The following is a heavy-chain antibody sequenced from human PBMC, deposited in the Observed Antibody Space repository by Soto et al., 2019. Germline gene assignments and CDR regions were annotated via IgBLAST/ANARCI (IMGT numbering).Heavy chain of an antibody. V-gene: IGHV4-31*03. CDR2: IYYSGST. D-gene: IGHD1-26*01. J-gene: IGHJ6*02. Sequence: PSETLSLTCTVSGGSISSGGYCWSWIRQHPGKGLEWIGYIYYSGSTYYNPSLKSRVTISVDTSKNQFSLKLSSVTAADTAVYYCARQYSGSYEGHYYYGMDVWGQGTTVTVSS. CDR3: ARQYSGSYEGHYYYGMDV. CDR1: GGSISSGGYC.